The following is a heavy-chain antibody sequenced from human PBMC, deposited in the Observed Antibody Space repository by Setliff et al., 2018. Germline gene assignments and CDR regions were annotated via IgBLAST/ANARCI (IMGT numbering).Heavy chain of an antibody. D-gene: IGHD3-3*01. CDR2: IYYTGSP. CDR3: ARERTYDGLNYNGMDV. Sequence: PSETLSLTCTVSGGSISGYYWSWIRQPPGKGLEWIGNIYYTGSPSYSPSLRSRGTISVDTSKNKFSLSLSSVAAADTAVYYCARERTYDGLNYNGMDVWGQGTTVTVSS. J-gene: IGHJ6*01. CDR1: GGSISGYY. V-gene: IGHV4-59*01.